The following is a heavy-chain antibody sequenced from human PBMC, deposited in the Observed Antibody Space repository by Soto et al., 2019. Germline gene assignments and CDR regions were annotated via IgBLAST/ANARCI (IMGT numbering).Heavy chain of an antibody. CDR3: ARGYCSGGSCYPGDDWFDP. CDR2: IYPGDSDT. Sequence: EVQLVQSGAEVKKPGESLQISCKGSGYSFTSYWIGWVRQMPGKGLEWMGIIYPGDSDTRYSPSFQGQVTISADKSISTAYLQWSSLKASDTAMYYCARGYCSGGSCYPGDDWFDPWGQGTLVTVSS. J-gene: IGHJ5*02. D-gene: IGHD2-15*01. V-gene: IGHV5-51*01. CDR1: GYSFTSYW.